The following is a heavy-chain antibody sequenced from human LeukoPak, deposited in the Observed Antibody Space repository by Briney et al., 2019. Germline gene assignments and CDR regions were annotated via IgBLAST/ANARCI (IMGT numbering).Heavy chain of an antibody. Sequence: GGSLRLSCGTSGFTFSDHYMDWVRQAPGKGLEWVGRTRNKANSYTTEYAASVKGRFTISRDDSKKSLFLQMDSLKTEDTAVYYCARAPIVHGDYCLYYWGQGTLVTVSS. D-gene: IGHD4-17*01. CDR2: TRNKANSYTT. J-gene: IGHJ4*02. CDR3: ARAPIVHGDYCLYY. CDR1: GFTFSDHY. V-gene: IGHV3-72*01.